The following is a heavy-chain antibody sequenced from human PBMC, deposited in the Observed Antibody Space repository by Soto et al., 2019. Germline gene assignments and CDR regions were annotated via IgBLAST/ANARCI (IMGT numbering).Heavy chain of an antibody. CDR3: ARRYCSDSYCSYFDY. CDR2: INHSGTT. V-gene: IGHV4-34*01. Sequence: SGTLSLTSTVEGGSVSGYFWSWIRQPPGKGLEWIGEINHSGTTSYSPSLDSRVTTSVDTSKNQFSLRLSSVTAADTAIYYCARRYCSDSYCSYFDYWGRGTLVPVS. D-gene: IGHD2-15*01. J-gene: IGHJ4*02. CDR1: GGSVSGYF.